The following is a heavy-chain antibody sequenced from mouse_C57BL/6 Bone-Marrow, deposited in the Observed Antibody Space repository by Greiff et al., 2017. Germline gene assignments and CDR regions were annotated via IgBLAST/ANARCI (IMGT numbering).Heavy chain of an antibody. CDR3: ASHDVYFYWYVDV. D-gene: IGHD2-3*01. J-gene: IGHJ1*03. CDR2: ISSGGSYT. CDR1: GFTFSSYG. V-gene: IGHV5-6*01. Sequence: DVHLVESGGDLVKPGGSLKLSCAASGFTFSSYGMSWVRQTPDKRLEWVATISSGGSYTYYPDSVKGRFTISRDNAKNTLYLQRSSLKSEDTAMYYGASHDVYFYWYVDVWGTGTTVTVSS.